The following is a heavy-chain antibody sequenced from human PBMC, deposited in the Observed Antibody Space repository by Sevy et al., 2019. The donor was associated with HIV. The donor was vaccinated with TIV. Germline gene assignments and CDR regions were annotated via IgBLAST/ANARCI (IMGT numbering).Heavy chain of an antibody. CDR2: TYPGDSDT. J-gene: IGHJ4*02. CDR3: GRPAGYYDTSGYSLIDK. Sequence: GESLKISCKGSGYSFTSYWIDWVRQMPGKGLEWMGSTYPGDSDTRYSPSFQGQVTISADKSITTAYLQWSSLKASDTAMYYFGRPAGYYDTSGYSLIDKWGQGTLVTVSS. V-gene: IGHV5-51*01. D-gene: IGHD3-22*01. CDR1: GYSFTSYW.